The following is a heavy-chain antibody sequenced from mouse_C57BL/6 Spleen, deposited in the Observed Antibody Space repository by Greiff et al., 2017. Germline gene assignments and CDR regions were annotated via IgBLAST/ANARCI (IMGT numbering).Heavy chain of an antibody. CDR1: GFTFSDYG. CDR3: ARRRSFAY. V-gene: IGHV5-17*01. Sequence: DVQLQQSGGGLVKPGGSLKLSCAASGFTFSDYGMHWVRQAPEKGLEWVAYISSGSSTIYYADTVKGRFTLSRDNAKNTLFLQMTSLGSEDTAMYYCARRRSFAYWGQGTTLTVSA. J-gene: IGHJ2*01. D-gene: IGHD1-1*01. CDR2: ISSGSSTI.